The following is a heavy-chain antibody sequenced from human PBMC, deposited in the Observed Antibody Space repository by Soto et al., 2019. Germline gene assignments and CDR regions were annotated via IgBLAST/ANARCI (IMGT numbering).Heavy chain of an antibody. CDR2: IYYSGST. D-gene: IGHD3-16*01. J-gene: IGHJ4*02. Sequence: QVQLQESGPGLVKPSETLSLTCTVSGGSISSYYWSWIRQPPGKGLEWIGYIYYSGSTNYNPSPXSXVXISXDTSKNQFSLKLSSVTAADTAVYYCARRYGGNFDYWGQGTLVTVSS. CDR1: GGSISSYY. V-gene: IGHV4-59*01. CDR3: ARRYGGNFDY.